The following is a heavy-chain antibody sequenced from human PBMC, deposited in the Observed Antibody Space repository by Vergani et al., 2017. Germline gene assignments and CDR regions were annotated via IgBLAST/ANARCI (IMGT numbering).Heavy chain of an antibody. V-gene: IGHV3-11*05. CDR1: GFTFSDYY. Sequence: QVQLVESGGGLVKPGGSLRLSCAASGFTFSDYYMSWIRQAPGKGLEWVSYISSSSSYTNYADSGKGRFTISRDNAKNSLYMQMNRLRAEDTAVYYCARVRSIAAAGVDYWGQGTLVTVSS. CDR3: ARVRSIAAAGVDY. J-gene: IGHJ4*02. CDR2: ISSSSSYT. D-gene: IGHD6-13*01.